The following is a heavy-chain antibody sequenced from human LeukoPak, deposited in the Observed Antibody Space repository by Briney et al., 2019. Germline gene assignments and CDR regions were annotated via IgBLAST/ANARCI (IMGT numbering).Heavy chain of an antibody. CDR1: GGSFSGYY. J-gene: IGHJ5*02. D-gene: IGHD3-16*01. CDR3: ARGKDDYVWGSTLGWFDP. Sequence: PETLSLTCAVYGGSFSGYYWSWIRQPPGKGLEWIGEINHSGSTNYNPSLKSRVTISVDTSKNQFSLKLSSVTAADTAVYYCARGKDDYVWGSTLGWFDPWGQETLVTVSS. CDR2: INHSGST. V-gene: IGHV4-34*01.